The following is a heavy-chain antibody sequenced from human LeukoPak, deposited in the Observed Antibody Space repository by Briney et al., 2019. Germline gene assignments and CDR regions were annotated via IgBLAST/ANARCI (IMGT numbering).Heavy chain of an antibody. J-gene: IGHJ3*02. Sequence: SETLSLTCTVSGDSISRSSDYWGWIRQPPGKGPEWIGRVYYIGSTFYNPSLKSRLTISIDTSKNQFSLKLRSVTAADTAVYYCAREDAEQMDNSFDIWGQGTMVTVSS. D-gene: IGHD5-24*01. V-gene: IGHV4-39*07. CDR1: GDSISRSSDY. CDR2: VYYIGST. CDR3: AREDAEQMDNSFDI.